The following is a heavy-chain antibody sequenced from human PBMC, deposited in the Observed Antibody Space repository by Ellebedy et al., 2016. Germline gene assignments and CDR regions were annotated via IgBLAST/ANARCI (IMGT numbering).Heavy chain of an antibody. CDR1: GGSISSYY. D-gene: IGHD3-22*01. CDR3: ARTDYYDSSGRELAFDI. Sequence: GSLRLXCTVSGGSISSYYWSWIRQPPGKGLEWIGYIYYSGSTNYNPSLKSRVTISVDTSKNQFSLKLSSVTAADTAVYYCARTDYYDSSGRELAFDIWGQGTMVTVSS. CDR2: IYYSGST. V-gene: IGHV4-59*13. J-gene: IGHJ3*02.